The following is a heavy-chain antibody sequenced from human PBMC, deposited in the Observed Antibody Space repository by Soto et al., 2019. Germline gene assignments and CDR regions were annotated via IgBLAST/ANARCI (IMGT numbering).Heavy chain of an antibody. Sequence: PGGSLRLSCAASGFTFSSYAMSWVRQAPGKGLEWVSAISGSGGSTYYADSVKGRFIISRDNSKNTLYLQMISLRAEDTAVYYCAKFNRFCSSTSCEADYYYYYYMDVWGKGTTVTVSS. CDR1: GFTFSSYA. J-gene: IGHJ6*03. CDR2: ISGSGGST. CDR3: AKFNRFCSSTSCEADYYYYYYMDV. D-gene: IGHD2-2*01. V-gene: IGHV3-23*01.